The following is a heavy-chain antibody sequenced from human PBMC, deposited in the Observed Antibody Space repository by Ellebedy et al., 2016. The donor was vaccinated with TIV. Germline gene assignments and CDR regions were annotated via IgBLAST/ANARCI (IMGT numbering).Heavy chain of an antibody. CDR1: GASISTYS. Sequence: SETLSLXXTVSGASISTYSWTWIRQPAGKGLEWMGYFFRGGDTNYNPSLESRVFMSIDTSRNQFSLSLSSVTAADTGLYFCASFDYDVEGYYGLDVWGQGTTVTVSS. CDR2: FFRGGDT. D-gene: IGHD3-16*01. CDR3: ASFDYDVEGYYGLDV. V-gene: IGHV4-59*01. J-gene: IGHJ6*02.